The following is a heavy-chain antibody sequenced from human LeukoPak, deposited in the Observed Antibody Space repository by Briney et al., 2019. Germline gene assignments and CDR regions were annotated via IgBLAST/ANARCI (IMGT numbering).Heavy chain of an antibody. D-gene: IGHD2-15*01. CDR1: GFTFDDYA. Sequence: GGSLRLSCAASGFTFDDYAMHWVRQAPGKGLEWVSGISWNSGSIGYADSVKGRFTISRDNAKNSLYLQMNSLRAEDTALYYCAKGAGSDYYYYGMDVWGQGTTVTVSS. CDR2: ISWNSGSI. CDR3: AKGAGSDYYYYGMDV. V-gene: IGHV3-9*01. J-gene: IGHJ6*02.